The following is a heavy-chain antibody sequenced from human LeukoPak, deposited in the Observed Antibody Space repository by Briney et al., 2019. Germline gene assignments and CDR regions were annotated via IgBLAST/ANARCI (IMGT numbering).Heavy chain of an antibody. Sequence: RASVNVSCKASGYTFTSYYMHWVRQAPGQGLEWMGIINPSGGSTSYAQKFQGRVTMTRDTSTSTVYMELSSLRSEDTAVYYRARSDTRLEPLAEYFQHWGQGTLVTVSS. D-gene: IGHD5-12*01. V-gene: IGHV1-46*01. CDR2: INPSGGST. CDR1: GYTFTSYY. J-gene: IGHJ1*01. CDR3: ARSDTRLEPLAEYFQH.